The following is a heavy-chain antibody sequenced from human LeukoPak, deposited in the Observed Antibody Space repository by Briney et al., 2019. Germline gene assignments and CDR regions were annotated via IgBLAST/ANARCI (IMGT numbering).Heavy chain of an antibody. CDR1: GFTVSSNY. Sequence: PGGSLRLSCAASGFTVSSNYMSWVRQAPGKGLEWVSVIYSGGSTYYADSVKGRFTISRDNSKNTLYLQMNSLRAEDTAVYYCAKDLNMGGSGSYQTNWFDPGGQGTLVTVS. J-gene: IGHJ5*02. D-gene: IGHD3-10*01. CDR3: AKDLNMGGSGSYQTNWFDP. CDR2: IYSGGST. V-gene: IGHV3-53*01.